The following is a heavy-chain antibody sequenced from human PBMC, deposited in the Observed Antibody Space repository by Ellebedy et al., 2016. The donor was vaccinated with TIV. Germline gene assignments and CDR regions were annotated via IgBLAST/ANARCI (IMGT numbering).Heavy chain of an antibody. J-gene: IGHJ4*02. D-gene: IGHD6-19*01. Sequence: KVSXXGSGYSFTSYWIGWVRQMPGKGLEWMGIIYPGGSDTRYSPSFQGQVTISADKSISTAYLQWSSLKASDTAMYYCARRTVAGNFDYWGQGTLVTVSS. CDR2: IYPGGSDT. CDR3: ARRTVAGNFDY. V-gene: IGHV5-51*01. CDR1: GYSFTSYW.